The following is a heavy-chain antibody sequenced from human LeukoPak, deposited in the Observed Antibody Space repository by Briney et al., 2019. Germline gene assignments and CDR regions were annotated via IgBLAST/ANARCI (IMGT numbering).Heavy chain of an antibody. CDR3: ARAPEFISGWLLDC. J-gene: IGHJ4*01. Sequence: PSETLSLTCSVSGGSISTYYGSWIRQSAGKGLEWIGRIHTSGSTNYNPSLKSRVTMSVDTSKTQFSLKVTSVSAAHTAMYYCARAPEFISGWLLDCWGHGSPVTASS. CDR2: IHTSGST. D-gene: IGHD6-19*01. CDR1: GGSISTYY. V-gene: IGHV4-4*07.